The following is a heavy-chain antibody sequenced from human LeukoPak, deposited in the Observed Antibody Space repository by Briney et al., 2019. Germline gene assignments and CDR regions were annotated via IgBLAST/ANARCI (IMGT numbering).Heavy chain of an antibody. CDR2: IYHSGST. CDR1: GYSISSGYY. D-gene: IGHD2-2*01. CDR3: ARQSSTGLSATDY. Sequence: PSETLSLTCAVSGYSISSGYYWGWIRQPPGKGLEWIGSIYHSGSTYYNPSLKSRVTISVDTSKNQFSLKLSSVTAADTAVYYCARQSSTGLSATDYWAQGTLVTVSS. J-gene: IGHJ4*02. V-gene: IGHV4-38-2*01.